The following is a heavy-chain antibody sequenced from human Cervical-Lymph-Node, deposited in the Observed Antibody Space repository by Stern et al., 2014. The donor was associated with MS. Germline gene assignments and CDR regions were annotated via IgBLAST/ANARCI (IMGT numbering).Heavy chain of an antibody. CDR3: ARAYGDYYFDY. J-gene: IGHJ4*02. CDR1: GGSISSYY. Sequence: QLQLQESGPGLVKPSETLSLTCTVSGGSISSYYWSWIRQPPGKGLEWIGYIYYRGSTNYNPSLKSRVTISVDTSKNQFSLKLSSVTAADTAVYYCARAYGDYYFDYWGQGTLVTVSS. V-gene: IGHV4-59*01. CDR2: IYYRGST. D-gene: IGHD4-17*01.